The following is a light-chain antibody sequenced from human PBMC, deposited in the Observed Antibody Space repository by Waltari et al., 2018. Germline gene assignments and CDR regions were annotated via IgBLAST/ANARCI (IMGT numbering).Light chain of an antibody. Sequence: QSALTQPASVSGSPGQSITISCTGTSSDVGNYKLVPWYQQHPAKAPKLMIYAVSKRPSGVSDRFSGSKSGDMASLTISGLQPEDEAEYFCSSYAGSSKGVFGGGTKVTVL. J-gene: IGLJ2*01. CDR1: SSDVGNYKL. V-gene: IGLV2-23*02. CDR2: AVS. CDR3: SSYAGSSKGV.